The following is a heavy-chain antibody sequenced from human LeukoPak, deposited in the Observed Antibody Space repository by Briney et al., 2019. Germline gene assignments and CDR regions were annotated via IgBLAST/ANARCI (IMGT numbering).Heavy chain of an antibody. Sequence: QSGGSLRLSCAASGFTFSRYWMHWVRQAPGKGLVWVSRINSDGSSTTYADSVKGRFTTSRDNAKNTLYLQMNSLRAEDTAVYYCARLIVTADCQWFDPWGQGTLVTVSS. V-gene: IGHV3-74*01. CDR3: ARLIVTADCQWFDP. CDR2: INSDGSST. D-gene: IGHD2-21*01. CDR1: GFTFSRYW. J-gene: IGHJ5*02.